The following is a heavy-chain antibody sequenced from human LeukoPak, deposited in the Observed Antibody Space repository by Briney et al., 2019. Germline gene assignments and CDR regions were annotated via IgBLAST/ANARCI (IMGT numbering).Heavy chain of an antibody. D-gene: IGHD4-11*01. CDR2: ISHTGDT. J-gene: IGHJ5*02. CDR3: ARVTDDDDSTYDSDWFDP. CDR1: GASISTFGYY. Sequence: SETLSLTCTVSGASISTFGYYWSWIRQPPGKGLEWIGYISHTGDTFYNPSLKSRVTISVDRSKNQFSLKLRSVTAADTAVYYCARVTDDDDSTYDSDWFDPWGQGTLVTVSS. V-gene: IGHV4-30-2*01.